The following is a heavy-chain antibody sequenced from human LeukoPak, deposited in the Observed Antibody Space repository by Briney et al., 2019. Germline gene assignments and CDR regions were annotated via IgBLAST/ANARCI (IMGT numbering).Heavy chain of an antibody. D-gene: IGHD1-1*01. V-gene: IGHV4-34*01. Sequence: KSSGTLSLTCAVYGGSFSGYYWRWIRQPPGKGLEWIGEINHSGSTNYNPSLKSRVTISVDTSKNQLSLKMSSVTAADTAVYYCTITTGTTLGLMDYWSQGTLVTVSS. CDR2: INHSGST. CDR3: TITTGTTLGLMDY. J-gene: IGHJ4*02. CDR1: GGSFSGYY.